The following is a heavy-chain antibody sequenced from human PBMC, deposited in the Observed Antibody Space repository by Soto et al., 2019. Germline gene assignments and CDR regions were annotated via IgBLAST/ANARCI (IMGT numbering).Heavy chain of an antibody. CDR3: AKDPLLIVVVPAARPTTDY. Sequence: VGSLRHSSAASGFTCRSYSMGWVRQATGKGLEWVSSISSSSSSTYYADSVKGRFTISRDNAKNTLYLQMNSLRAEDTAVYYCAKDPLLIVVVPAARPTTDYWGQGTLVTSPQ. J-gene: IGHJ4*02. V-gene: IGHV3-23*01. CDR1: GFTCRSYS. CDR2: ISSSSSST. D-gene: IGHD2-2*01.